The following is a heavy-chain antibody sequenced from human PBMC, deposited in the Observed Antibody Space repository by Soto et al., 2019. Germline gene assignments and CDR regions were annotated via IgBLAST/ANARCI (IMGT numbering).Heavy chain of an antibody. Sequence: QVQLVQSGAEVKKPGSSVKVFCKASGGIFTRYDIRWVRQAPGQGLEWMGAIIPIFDTANYAQKFQGRLTITADATTSSAYLELSSPSSEDTAIYYCAINEGRDVSNFDYWGQGTLVTVSS. V-gene: IGHV1-69*01. D-gene: IGHD2-15*01. CDR2: IIPIFDTA. J-gene: IGHJ4*02. CDR1: GGIFTRYD. CDR3: AINEGRDVSNFDY.